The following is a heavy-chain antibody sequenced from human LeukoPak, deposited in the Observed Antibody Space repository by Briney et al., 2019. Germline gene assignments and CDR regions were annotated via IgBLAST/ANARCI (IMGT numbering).Heavy chain of an antibody. Sequence: ASVKVSCKASGYTFTGYYMHWVRQAPGQGLEWMGIINPSGGSTSYAQKFQGRVTMTRDMSTSTVYMELSDLRPEDTAVYYCARDYSGEWEQVTGWWFDPWGQGTLVIVSS. CDR1: GYTFTGYY. J-gene: IGHJ5*02. CDR3: ARDYSGEWEQVTGWWFDP. CDR2: INPSGGST. V-gene: IGHV1-46*01. D-gene: IGHD3-16*01.